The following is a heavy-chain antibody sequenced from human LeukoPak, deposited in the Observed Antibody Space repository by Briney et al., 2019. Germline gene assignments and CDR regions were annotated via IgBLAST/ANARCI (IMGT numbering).Heavy chain of an antibody. CDR2: ITHSGST. D-gene: IGHD3-22*01. Sequence: SETLSLTCAVYGGSFSGYYWSWIRQPPGKGLEWIGEITHSGSTNYNPSLKSRVTISVDTSKNQSSLKLSSVTAADTAVYYCASLGDDSSGYPFDYWGQGTLVTVSS. V-gene: IGHV4-34*01. CDR1: GGSFSGYY. CDR3: ASLGDDSSGYPFDY. J-gene: IGHJ4*02.